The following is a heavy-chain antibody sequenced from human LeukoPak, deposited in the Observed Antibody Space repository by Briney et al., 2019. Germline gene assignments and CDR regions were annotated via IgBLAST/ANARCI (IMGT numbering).Heavy chain of an antibody. Sequence: GGSLRLSCAASGFTFSSYAMSWVRQAPGKGLEWVSGISWNSGSIGYADSVKGRFTISRDNAKNSLYLQMNSLRAEDTALYYCAKVAATKDYWGQGTLVTVSS. V-gene: IGHV3-9*01. D-gene: IGHD2-15*01. J-gene: IGHJ4*02. CDR1: GFTFSSYA. CDR2: ISWNSGSI. CDR3: AKVAATKDY.